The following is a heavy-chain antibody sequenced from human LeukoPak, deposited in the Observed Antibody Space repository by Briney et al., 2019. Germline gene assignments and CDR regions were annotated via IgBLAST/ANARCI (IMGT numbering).Heavy chain of an antibody. CDR3: ARFGSSSWYVGYYYYGMDV. CDR2: MNLNSGNT. J-gene: IGHJ6*02. CDR1: GYTFTSYD. D-gene: IGHD6-13*01. V-gene: IGHV1-8*01. Sequence: GASVKVSCTASGYTFTSYDINWVRQATGQGLEWRGWMNLNSGNTGYAQKFQGRVTMTRNTSISTAHMELSSLRSEDTAVYYCARFGSSSWYVGYYYYGMDVWGQGTTVTVSS.